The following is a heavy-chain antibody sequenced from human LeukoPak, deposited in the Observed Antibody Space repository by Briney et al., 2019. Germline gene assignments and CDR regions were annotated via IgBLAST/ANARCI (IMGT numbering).Heavy chain of an antibody. CDR1: GFTFSNAW. Sequence: GGSLRLSCAASGFTFSNAWMSWVRQAPGKGLEWVGRIKSKTDGGTTDYAAPVKGRFTISRDDSKNTLDLKMNSLKTEDTAVYYCTTDQYYYDSSGYYTWTIDYWGQGTLVTVSS. CDR2: IKSKTDGGTT. CDR3: TTDQYYYDSSGYYTWTIDY. D-gene: IGHD3-22*01. J-gene: IGHJ4*02. V-gene: IGHV3-15*01.